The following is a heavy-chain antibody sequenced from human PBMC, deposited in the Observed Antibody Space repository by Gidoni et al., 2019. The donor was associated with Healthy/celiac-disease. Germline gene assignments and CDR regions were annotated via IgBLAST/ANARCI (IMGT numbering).Heavy chain of an antibody. J-gene: IGHJ4*02. Sequence: QVQLPQWGAGLLKHSETLSLPCRVHGGSFSGYSWSWIRQPPGKGLEWIGEINHSGSTNYNPSLKSRVTISVDTSKNQFSLKLSSVTAADTAVYYCARGRPSAYYYGSGSYYFDYWGQGTLVTVSS. CDR3: ARGRPSAYYYGSGSYYFDY. CDR2: INHSGST. CDR1: GGSFSGYS. D-gene: IGHD3-10*01. V-gene: IGHV4-34*01.